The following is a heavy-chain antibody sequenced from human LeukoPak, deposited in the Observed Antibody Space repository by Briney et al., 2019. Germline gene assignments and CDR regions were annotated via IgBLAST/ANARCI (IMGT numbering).Heavy chain of an antibody. CDR1: GFTFSNYN. Sequence: GGSLRLSCAASGFTFSNYNMNWVRQAPGKGPEWVSSIASSSSYMYYADSVMGRFTISRDNAENSLYLQMNTLRAEDTAMYYCARVVYHGAAASYLFDIWGQGTMVTVSS. CDR2: IASSSSYM. D-gene: IGHD1-14*01. J-gene: IGHJ3*02. V-gene: IGHV3-21*01. CDR3: ARVVYHGAAASYLFDI.